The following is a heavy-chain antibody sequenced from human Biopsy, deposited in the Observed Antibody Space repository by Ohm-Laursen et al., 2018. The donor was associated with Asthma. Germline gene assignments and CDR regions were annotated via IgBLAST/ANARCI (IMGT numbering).Heavy chain of an antibody. V-gene: IGHV3-23*01. CDR2: ISPSGAST. J-gene: IGHJ3*01. Sequence: GSLRLSCTASGFTFSSYAMSWVRQAPGKGLEWVSSISPSGASTYYADSVKGRFTISRDNSKNTLYLQMSSLRADDTAVYYCAKGGTYTTDRYAYWGQGTLVAVSS. CDR1: GFTFSSYA. D-gene: IGHD1-26*01. CDR3: AKGGTYTTDRYAY.